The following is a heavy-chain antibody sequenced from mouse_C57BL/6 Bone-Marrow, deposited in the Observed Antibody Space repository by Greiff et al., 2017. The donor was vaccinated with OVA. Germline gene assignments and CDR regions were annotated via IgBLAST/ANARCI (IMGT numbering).Heavy chain of an antibody. CDR1: GYTFTSYW. CDR2: INPSSGYT. CDR3: ASYYYDIDY. Sequence: VQLQQSGAELAKPGASVKLSCKASGYTFTSYWMHWVKQRPGQGLEWIGYINPSSGYTKYTQKFKGKATLTVDTSSNTAYMQLSILTSEDSAVYFCASYYYDIDYWGQGTTLTVSS. V-gene: IGHV1-7*01. J-gene: IGHJ2*01. D-gene: IGHD1-1*01.